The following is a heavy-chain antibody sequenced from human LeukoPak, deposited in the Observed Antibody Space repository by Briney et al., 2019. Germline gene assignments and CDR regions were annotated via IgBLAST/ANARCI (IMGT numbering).Heavy chain of an antibody. J-gene: IGHJ4*02. CDR3: ARGTVTMDY. V-gene: IGHV4-59*13. Sequence: SETLSLTCTVSGGSISSYYWSWIRQPPGKGLEWIGYIYYSGSTKYNPALKSRVTISIDSSKNQFSLNLSSVTAADTAVYYCARGTVTMDYWGRGTLVTVSS. D-gene: IGHD4-17*01. CDR2: IYYSGST. CDR1: GGSISSYY.